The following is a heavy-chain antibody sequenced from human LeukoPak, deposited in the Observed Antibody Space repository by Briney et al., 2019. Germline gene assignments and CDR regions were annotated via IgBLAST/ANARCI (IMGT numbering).Heavy chain of an antibody. V-gene: IGHV3-23*01. CDR2: ISGSDGIT. J-gene: IGHJ4*02. D-gene: IGHD6-6*01. CDR1: GFTFKNYA. Sequence: GGSLRLSCAASGFTFKNYAMSWVRQAPGKGLEWVSGISGSDGITYYADSVKGRFTISRDNSNNTLYLQMSSLRAEDTALYYCAKGSSSGISARLNYCGQGTPVTVSS. CDR3: AKGSSSGISARLNY.